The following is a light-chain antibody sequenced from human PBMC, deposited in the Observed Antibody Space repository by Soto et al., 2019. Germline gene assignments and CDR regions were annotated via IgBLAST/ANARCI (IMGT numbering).Light chain of an antibody. J-gene: IGKJ3*01. CDR1: QGISTY. CDR3: QEYNTAPRT. V-gene: IGKV1-27*01. Sequence: DIQMTQSPSSLSASVGDRVTITCRASQGISTYLAWYQQKPGKVPKLLIYAASTLQSGVPSRFSGSGSGTDFTLTISSLQPEDVATYYCQEYNTAPRTFGPGTKVDI. CDR2: AAS.